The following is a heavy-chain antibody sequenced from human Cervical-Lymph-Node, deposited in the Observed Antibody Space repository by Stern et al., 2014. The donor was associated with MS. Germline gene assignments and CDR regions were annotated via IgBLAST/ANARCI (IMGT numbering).Heavy chain of an antibody. V-gene: IGHV1-69*01. Sequence: VQLVESGAEVKKPGPSVKVSCTASGDTFINFGISWVRQAPGQGLEWMGGFIPLFGTTEYVEKFQGRLTINADESATTVYMELSSLRSEDTAVYYCARDNDDNGMDVWGQGTTVIVSS. CDR3: ARDNDDNGMDV. J-gene: IGHJ6*02. D-gene: IGHD1-1*01. CDR2: FIPLFGTT. CDR1: GDTFINFG.